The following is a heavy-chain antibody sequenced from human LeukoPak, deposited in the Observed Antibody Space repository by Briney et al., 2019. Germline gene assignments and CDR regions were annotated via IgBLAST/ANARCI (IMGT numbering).Heavy chain of an antibody. CDR1: GGTFSSYA. CDR3: AREVLRYFERGVGGAFDI. J-gene: IGHJ3*02. CDR2: IIPIFGTA. D-gene: IGHD3-9*01. V-gene: IGHV1-69*01. Sequence: GSSVKVSCKASGGTFSSYAISWVRQAPGQGLEWMGGIIPIFGTANYAQKFQGRVTITADESTSTAYMELSSLRSEDTAVYYCAREVLRYFERGVGGAFDIWGQGTMVTVSS.